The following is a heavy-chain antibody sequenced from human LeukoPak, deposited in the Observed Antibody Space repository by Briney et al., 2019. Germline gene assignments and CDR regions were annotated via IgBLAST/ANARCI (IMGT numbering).Heavy chain of an antibody. V-gene: IGHV1-2*02. CDR3: ARPSSSWSPRRFDY. J-gene: IGHJ4*02. Sequence: GASVKVSCKASGYTFTGYYMHWVRQAPGQGLEWMGWINPNSGGTNYAQKFQGRVTMTRDTSISTAYMELSRLRSDDTAVYYCARPSSSWSPRRFDYWGQGTLVTVSS. D-gene: IGHD6-13*01. CDR1: GYTFTGYY. CDR2: INPNSGGT.